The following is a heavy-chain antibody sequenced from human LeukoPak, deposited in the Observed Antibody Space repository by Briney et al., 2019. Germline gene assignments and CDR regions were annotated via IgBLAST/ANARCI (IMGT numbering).Heavy chain of an antibody. V-gene: IGHV3-23*01. D-gene: IGHD6-13*01. CDR1: GFTFNNYA. Sequence: PGGSLRLSCAASGFTFNNYAMSWVRQAPGKGLDWVSAIGSGDTTFYADSVKGWFTISRDNSKSMLYLQMNSLTTDDTAIYFCAKGGSSWYPGFDYWGQGILVTVSS. CDR3: AKGGSSWYPGFDY. J-gene: IGHJ4*02. CDR2: IGSGDTT.